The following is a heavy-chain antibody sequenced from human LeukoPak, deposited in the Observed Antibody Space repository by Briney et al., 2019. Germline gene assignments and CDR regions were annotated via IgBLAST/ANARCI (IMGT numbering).Heavy chain of an antibody. J-gene: IGHJ6*02. CDR2: ISSSSSTI. CDR1: GFTFSSYS. CDR3: ARVVYSSSWLYYYYGMDV. D-gene: IGHD6-13*01. V-gene: IGHV3-48*02. Sequence: PGGSLRLSCAASGFTFSSYSMNWVRQAPGKGLEWVSYISSSSSTIYYADSVKGRFTISRDNAKNSLYLQMNSLRDEDTAVYYCARVVYSSSWLYYYYGMDVWGQGTTVTVSS.